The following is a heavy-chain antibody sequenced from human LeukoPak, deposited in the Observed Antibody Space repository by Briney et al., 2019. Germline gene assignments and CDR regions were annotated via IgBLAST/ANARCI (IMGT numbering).Heavy chain of an antibody. D-gene: IGHD2-2*01. CDR3: ARAHLAPMDLGPSFDY. Sequence: SETLSLTCTVSGGSISSSSCYWGWIRQPPGKGLEWIGSIYYSGSTYYNPSLKSRVTISVDTSKNQFSLKLSSVTAADTAVYYCARAHLAPMDLGPSFDYWGQGTLVTVSS. J-gene: IGHJ4*02. V-gene: IGHV4-39*07. CDR1: GGSISSSSCY. CDR2: IYYSGST.